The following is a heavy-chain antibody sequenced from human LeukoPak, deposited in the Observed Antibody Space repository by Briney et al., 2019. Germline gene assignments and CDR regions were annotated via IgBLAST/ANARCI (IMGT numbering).Heavy chain of an antibody. CDR1: GFTFSSYS. Sequence: GGSLRLSCAASGFTFSSYSMNWVRQAPGKGLEWVSSISSSSSYIYYADSVKGRFTISRDNAKNSLYLQMNSLRAKDTAVYYCARRAGAYSHPYDYWGQGTLVTVSS. V-gene: IGHV3-21*01. CDR2: ISSSSSYI. CDR3: ARRAGAYSHPYDY. J-gene: IGHJ4*02. D-gene: IGHD4/OR15-4a*01.